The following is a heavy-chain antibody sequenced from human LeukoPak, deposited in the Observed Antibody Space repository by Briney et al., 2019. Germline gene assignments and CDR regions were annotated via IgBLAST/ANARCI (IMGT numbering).Heavy chain of an antibody. CDR1: GYTFTSYG. J-gene: IGHJ5*02. V-gene: IGHV1-18*01. CDR3: ARDELSYQVLWDLDP. CDR2: ISAYNGNT. Sequence: ASVKVSCKASGYTFTSYGISWVRQAPGQGLEWMGWISAYNGNTNYAQNFQGRVTMTTDTSTSTAYMELRSLRSDDTAVYHCARDELSYQVLWDLDPWGQGTLVTVSS. D-gene: IGHD2-2*01.